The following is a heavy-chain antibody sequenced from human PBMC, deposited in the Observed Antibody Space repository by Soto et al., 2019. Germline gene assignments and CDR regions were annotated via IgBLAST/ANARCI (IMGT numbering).Heavy chain of an antibody. CDR1: GFTFSSYS. J-gene: IGHJ4*02. CDR3: AREPEYSSSWDDAFDY. V-gene: IGHV3-48*01. CDR2: ISSSSSTI. Sequence: GGSLRLSCAASGFTFSSYSMNWVRQAPGKGLEWVSYISSSSSTIYYADSVKGRFTISRDNAKNSLYLQMNSLRAENTAVYYCAREPEYSSSWDDAFDYWGQGTLVTVSS. D-gene: IGHD6-13*01.